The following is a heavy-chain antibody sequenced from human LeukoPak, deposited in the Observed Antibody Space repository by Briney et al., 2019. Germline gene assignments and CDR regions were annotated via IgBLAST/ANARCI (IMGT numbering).Heavy chain of an antibody. CDR1: GGSFSGYY. CDR3: ARSKGSGSYYRSRYEYYGMDV. J-gene: IGHJ6*02. D-gene: IGHD3-10*01. V-gene: IGHV4-34*01. Sequence: SETLSLTCAVYGGSFSGYYWSWIRQPPGKGLEWIGEINHSGSTNYNPSLKSRVTISVDTSKNQFSLKLSSVTAADTAVYYCARSKGSGSYYRSRYEYYGMDVWGQGTTVTVSS. CDR2: INHSGST.